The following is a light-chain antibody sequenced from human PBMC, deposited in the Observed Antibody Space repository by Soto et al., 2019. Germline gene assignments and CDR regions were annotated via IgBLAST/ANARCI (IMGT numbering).Light chain of an antibody. J-gene: IGLJ2*01. CDR1: SGHSTDA. CDR3: QAWDTGLGV. V-gene: IGLV4-69*01. Sequence: QSVLTQSPSGSASLGASVKLTCTLNSGHSTDAIAWLQQQPEKGPRYLMKVNSDGSHTKGDGIPDRFSGSSFGAERYLTISSLQSDDEADYHCQAWDTGLGVFGGGTKLTVL. CDR2: VNSDGSH.